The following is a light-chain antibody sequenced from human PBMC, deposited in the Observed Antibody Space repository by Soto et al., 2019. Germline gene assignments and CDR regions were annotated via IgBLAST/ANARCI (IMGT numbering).Light chain of an antibody. CDR1: QGISSY. V-gene: IGKV1-39*01. Sequence: DIQMTPSPSSLSASVGDRVTITCRASQGISSYLNWYQQKPGKAPKLLIYAASSLQSGVPSRFSGSGSGTDFTLTISSLQPEDFATYYCQQSYSTLITFGQGTRLEIK. CDR3: QQSYSTLIT. CDR2: AAS. J-gene: IGKJ5*01.